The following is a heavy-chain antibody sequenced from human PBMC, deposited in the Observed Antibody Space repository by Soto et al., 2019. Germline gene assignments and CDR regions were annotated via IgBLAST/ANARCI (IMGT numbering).Heavy chain of an antibody. CDR2: IDNGGNT. J-gene: IGHJ4*02. CDR3: VKRSLLMAPT. CDR1: GRPFTINADF. D-gene: IGHD1-26*01. V-gene: IGHV4-39*01. Sequence: SETLSLTCTVSGRPFTINADFWYLAWMRQPPGKGLEWIGSIDNGGNTHYNAPLKSRVIISADTSKNQFSLSLNSVTAADTAVYYCVKRSLLMAPTWGQGIQVTVSS.